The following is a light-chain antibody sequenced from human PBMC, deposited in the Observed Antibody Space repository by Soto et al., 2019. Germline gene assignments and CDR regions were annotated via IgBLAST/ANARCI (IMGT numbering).Light chain of an antibody. CDR3: CSYAGSITWV. J-gene: IGLJ3*02. CDR2: ELS. V-gene: IGLV2-23*02. Sequence: QSALTQPASVSGSPGQSITISCTGTSSDVGSYNLVSWYQQHPRKAPKLMIYELSKRPSGVSNRFSGSKSGNTASLTISGLQAEDEADYSCCSYAGSITWVFGGGTKLAVL. CDR1: SSDVGSYNL.